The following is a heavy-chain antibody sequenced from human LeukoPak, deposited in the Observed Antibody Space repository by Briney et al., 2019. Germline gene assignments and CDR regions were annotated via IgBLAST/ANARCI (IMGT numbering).Heavy chain of an antibody. CDR2: MNPNSGNT. Sequence: ASVKVSCKTSGYTFTSYDINWVRQATGQGLEWMGWMNPNSGNTGYVQKFQGRDTITRNTSISTAYMELSTLRSEDTAVYYCARGDYDFWSAKWFDPWGQGTLVTVSS. J-gene: IGHJ5*02. CDR1: GYTFTSYD. D-gene: IGHD3-3*01. CDR3: ARGDYDFWSAKWFDP. V-gene: IGHV1-8*01.